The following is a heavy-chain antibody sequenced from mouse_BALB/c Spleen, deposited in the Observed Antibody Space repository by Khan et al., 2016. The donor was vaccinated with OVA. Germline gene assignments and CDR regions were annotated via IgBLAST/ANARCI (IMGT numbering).Heavy chain of an antibody. V-gene: IGHV1-52*01. CDR2: INPSDRES. CDR3: AKREENCYDPSWFAY. CDR1: GYTFTSYW. D-gene: IGHD2-12*01. J-gene: IGHJ3*01. Sequence: QVQLQQPGAELVRPGASVKLSCKASGYTFTSYWMNWVRQRPKQGLEWMGKINPSDRESHYNQMFNEKATLTVDKSSGTAYMQLSSLTSEDSAVYYGAKREENCYDPSWFAYWGQGALVTVSA.